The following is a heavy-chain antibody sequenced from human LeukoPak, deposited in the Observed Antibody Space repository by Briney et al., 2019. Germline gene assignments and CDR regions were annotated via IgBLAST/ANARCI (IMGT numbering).Heavy chain of an antibody. CDR2: ISWNSGSI. V-gene: IGHV3-9*01. D-gene: IGHD3-10*01. J-gene: IGHJ6*03. Sequence: PGRSLRLSCAASGFTFDDYAMHWVRQAPGKGLEWASGISWNSGSIGYADSVKGRFTISRDNAKNSLYLQMNSLRAEDTALYYCAKGPLYYYGSGPHMDVWGKGTTVTISS. CDR1: GFTFDDYA. CDR3: AKGPLYYYGSGPHMDV.